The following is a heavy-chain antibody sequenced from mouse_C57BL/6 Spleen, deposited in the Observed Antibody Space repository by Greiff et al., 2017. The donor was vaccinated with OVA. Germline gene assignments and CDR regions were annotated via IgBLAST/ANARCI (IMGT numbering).Heavy chain of an antibody. V-gene: IGHV1-69*01. CDR1: GYTFTSYW. J-gene: IGHJ2*01. CDR3: AIITTVVAPGY. CDR2: IDPSDSYT. D-gene: IGHD1-1*01. Sequence: VKLQQPGAELVMPGASVKLSCKASGYTFTSYWMHWVKQRPGQGLEWIGEIDPSDSYTNYNQKFKGKSTLTVDKSSSTAYMQLSSLTSEDSAVYYCAIITTVVAPGYWGQGTTLTVSS.